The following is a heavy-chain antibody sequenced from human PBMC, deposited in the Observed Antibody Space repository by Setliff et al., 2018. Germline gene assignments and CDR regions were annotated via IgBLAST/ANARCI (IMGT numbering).Heavy chain of an antibody. CDR1: GFTFSSFW. CDR2: IKSDGSST. D-gene: IGHD4-4*01. J-gene: IGHJ6*03. CDR3: ARSTETFSGEDFYFFYYMDV. V-gene: IGHV3-74*01. Sequence: PGESLKISCAASGFTFSSFWMHWVRQAPGKGLVWVSRIKSDGSSTTYADSVRGRFTISRDSSRNTVDLQMSSLRPEDTALYYCARSTETFSGEDFYFFYYMDVWGKGTTVTVSS.